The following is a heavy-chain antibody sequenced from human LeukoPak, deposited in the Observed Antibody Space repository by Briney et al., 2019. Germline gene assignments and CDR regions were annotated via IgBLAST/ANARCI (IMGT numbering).Heavy chain of an antibody. J-gene: IGHJ4*02. CDR3: ARGPNWGYYFDY. CDR2: INHSGST. CDR1: GGSFSGYY. V-gene: IGHV4-34*01. Sequence: SETLSLTCAVYGGSFSGYYWSWIRQPPGKGLEWIGEINHSGSTNYNPSLKSRVTISVDTSKNQFSLKLSSVTAADTAVYYCARGPNWGYYFDYWGQGTLVTVSS. D-gene: IGHD7-27*01.